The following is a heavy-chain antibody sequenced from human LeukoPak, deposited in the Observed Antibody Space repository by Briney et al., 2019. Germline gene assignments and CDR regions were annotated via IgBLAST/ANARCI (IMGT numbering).Heavy chain of an antibody. Sequence: GGSLRLSCAASGFTFRSFEMNWLRQAPGKGLEWIAYISSGSESIYYADSVKGRFTISRDNAMNVLELQMNSLRVDDTAVYYCAKGPRWDTRGYYVSWGQGTRVIVSS. CDR1: GFTFRSFE. V-gene: IGHV3-48*03. CDR3: AKGPRWDTRGYYVS. CDR2: ISSGSESI. J-gene: IGHJ4*02. D-gene: IGHD3-22*01.